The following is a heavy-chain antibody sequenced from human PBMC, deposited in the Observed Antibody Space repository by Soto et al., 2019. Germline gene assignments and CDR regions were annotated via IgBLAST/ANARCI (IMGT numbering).Heavy chain of an antibody. Sequence: SGGSLRLSCAASGFTVSSNYMSWVRQAPGKGLEWVSVIYSGGSTYYADSVKGRFTISRDNSKNTLYLQMNSLRAEDTAVYYCASPDYGGNSGDYWGQGTLVTVSS. V-gene: IGHV3-53*01. J-gene: IGHJ4*02. CDR1: GFTVSSNY. CDR2: IYSGGST. CDR3: ASPDYGGNSGDY. D-gene: IGHD4-17*01.